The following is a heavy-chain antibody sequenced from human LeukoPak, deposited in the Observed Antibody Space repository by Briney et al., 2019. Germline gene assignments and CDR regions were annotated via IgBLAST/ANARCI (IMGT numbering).Heavy chain of an antibody. CDR2: INSDGSST. J-gene: IGHJ4*02. V-gene: IGHV3-74*01. D-gene: IGHD5-18*01. CDR1: GFTFSSYW. CDR3: ARDKTRGLGYSYSKSGNYFDY. Sequence: GGSLRLSCAASGFTFSSYWMHWVRQAPGEGLVWVSRINSDGSSTSYADSVKGRFTISRDNAKNSLYLQMNSLRAEDTAVYSCARDKTRGLGYSYSKSGNYFDYWGQGTLVTVSS.